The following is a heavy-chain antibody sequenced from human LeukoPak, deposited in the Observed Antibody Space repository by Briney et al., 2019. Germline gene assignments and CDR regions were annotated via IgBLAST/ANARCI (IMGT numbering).Heavy chain of an antibody. CDR1: GFTFSSYA. J-gene: IGHJ4*02. Sequence: GGSLRLSCAASGFTFSSYAMSWVRQAPGMGLEWVSAISGSGGSTYYADSVKGRFTISRDNSKNTLYLQMNSLRAEDTAVYYCARDLGSYSSSSQGDYLGQGTLVTVSS. D-gene: IGHD6-6*01. V-gene: IGHV3-23*01. CDR3: ARDLGSYSSSSQGDY. CDR2: ISGSGGST.